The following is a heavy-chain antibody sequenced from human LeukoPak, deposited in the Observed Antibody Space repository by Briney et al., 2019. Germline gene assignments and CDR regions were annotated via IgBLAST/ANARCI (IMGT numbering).Heavy chain of an antibody. Sequence: GGSLRLSCAASGFTFNTYAMSWVRQAPGKGLEWVSTINSSGRKTYYADSVKGRFTISRDNSENTLYLQMNSLRAEDTAVYYCAKDRDAVGQWVASNWFDPWGRGTLVIVSS. CDR1: GFTFNTYA. J-gene: IGHJ5*02. CDR3: AKDRDAVGQWVASNWFDP. D-gene: IGHD6-19*01. CDR2: INSSGRKT. V-gene: IGHV3-23*01.